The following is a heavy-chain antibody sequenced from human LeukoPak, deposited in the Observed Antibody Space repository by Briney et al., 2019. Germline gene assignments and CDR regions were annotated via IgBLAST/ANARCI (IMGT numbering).Heavy chain of an antibody. Sequence: GGSLRLSCAASGFTFSSYSMNWVRQAPGKGLEWVSSISSISSYIYYADSVKGRFTISRDNAKNSLYLQMNSLRAEDTAVYFCARDRIGYCSATSCFVNSYYCMDVWGKGTTVTVSS. J-gene: IGHJ6*03. D-gene: IGHD2-2*01. CDR2: ISSISSYI. CDR3: ARDRIGYCSATSCFVNSYYCMDV. V-gene: IGHV3-21*01. CDR1: GFTFSSYS.